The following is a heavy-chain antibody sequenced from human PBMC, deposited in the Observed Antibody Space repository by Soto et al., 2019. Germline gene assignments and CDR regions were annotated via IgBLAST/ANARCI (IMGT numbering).Heavy chain of an antibody. Sequence: PGGSLRLSCAASGFTFSNYAMHWVRQAPGKGLEWVAIVSYDGDNEYYADSVRGRFFISRDNSRNTLYLQTSSLRHEDTAVYYCVKERGYYSSSWQLYRGQGSLVTVSS. J-gene: IGHJ4*02. CDR1: GFTFSNYA. D-gene: IGHD6-13*01. V-gene: IGHV3-30*18. CDR3: VKERGYYSSSWQLY. CDR2: VSYDGDNE.